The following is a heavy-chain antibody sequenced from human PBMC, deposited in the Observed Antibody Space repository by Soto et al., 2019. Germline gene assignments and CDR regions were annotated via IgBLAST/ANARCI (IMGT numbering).Heavy chain of an antibody. CDR1: GASISGFY. V-gene: IGHV4-4*07. J-gene: IGHJ5*02. D-gene: IGHD1-1*01. CDR2: IYATGTT. Sequence: PSETLSLTCTVSGASISGFYWSWIWKSAGKGLEWIGRIYATGTTGYNPSLKSRVMMSVDTSKKQFSLKLRSVTAADTAVYYCVRDGTKTLRDWFDPWGQGISATVSS. CDR3: VRDGTKTLRDWFDP.